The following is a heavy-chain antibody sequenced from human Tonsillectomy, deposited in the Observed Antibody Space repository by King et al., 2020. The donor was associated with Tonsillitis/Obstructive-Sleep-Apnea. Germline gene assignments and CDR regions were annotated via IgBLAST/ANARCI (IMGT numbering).Heavy chain of an antibody. V-gene: IGHV3-15*01. D-gene: IGHD4-17*01. J-gene: IGHJ3*02. CDR3: TTSHAVPLDGFDI. Sequence: VQLVESGGGLVKPGGSLTLSCAASGFIFNNAWMSWVRQAPGKGLEWVGHIKSKTDGGTSDCAEPVKTRFSISRDDAKNTLYLQMNSLQTEDSGLYYCTTSHAVPLDGFDIWGQGTMVTVSS. CDR2: IKSKTDGGTS. CDR1: GFIFNNAW.